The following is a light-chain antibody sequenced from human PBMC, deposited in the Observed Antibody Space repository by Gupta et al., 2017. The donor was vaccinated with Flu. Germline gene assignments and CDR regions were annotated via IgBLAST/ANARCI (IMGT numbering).Light chain of an antibody. J-gene: IGLJ2*01. CDR2: EVT. Sequence: QSALTQPPSVSGSPGQSVTIPFTGTSSDVGAFNRVSWYQQPPGTAPKLMIYEVTNRPSGVPDRFSGSKSGNTASLTISGLQAEDEANYYCSSYTRSSTVVFGGGTKLTVL. CDR3: SSYTRSSTVV. CDR1: SSDVGAFNR. V-gene: IGLV2-18*02.